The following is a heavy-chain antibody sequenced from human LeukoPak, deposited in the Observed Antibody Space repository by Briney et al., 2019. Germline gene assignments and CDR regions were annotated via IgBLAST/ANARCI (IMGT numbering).Heavy chain of an antibody. V-gene: IGHV3-21*01. D-gene: IGHD3-10*01. Sequence: GGSLRLSCAASGFTVSSNYMSWVRQAPGKGLEWVSSISSSSSYVYYADSVKGRFTISRDNAKNSLYLQMNSLRAEDTAVYYCARGSSGYWGQGTLVTVSS. CDR1: GFTVSSNY. CDR2: ISSSSSYV. J-gene: IGHJ4*02. CDR3: ARGSSGY.